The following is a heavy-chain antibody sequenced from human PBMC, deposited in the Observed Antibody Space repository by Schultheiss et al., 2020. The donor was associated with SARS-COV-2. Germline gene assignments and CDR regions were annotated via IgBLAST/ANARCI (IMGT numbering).Heavy chain of an antibody. J-gene: IGHJ6*02. Sequence: GESLKISCAASGFTFSSYGMHWVRQAPGLGLVWVARITTDGSSTAYADSVKGRFTISRDNAKNSLYLQMNSLRAEDTAVYYCARTAVEVVTNYYYYGMDVWGQGTTVTVSS. CDR1: GFTFSSYG. CDR3: ARTAVEVVTNYYYYGMDV. V-gene: IGHV3-74*03. D-gene: IGHD4-23*01. CDR2: ITTDGSST.